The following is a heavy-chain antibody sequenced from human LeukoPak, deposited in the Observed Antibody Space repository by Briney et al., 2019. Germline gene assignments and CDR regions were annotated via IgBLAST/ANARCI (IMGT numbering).Heavy chain of an antibody. Sequence: ASVKVSCKASGYTFTSYDINWVRQATGQGLEWMGWMNPNSGNTGYAQKFQGRVTMTRNTSISTAYMELSSLRSGDTAVYYCARGDSSSSWLFNYYYYYGMDVWGQGTTVTVSS. D-gene: IGHD6-13*01. CDR3: ARGDSSSSWLFNYYYYYGMDV. CDR1: GYTFTSYD. CDR2: MNPNSGNT. V-gene: IGHV1-8*01. J-gene: IGHJ6*02.